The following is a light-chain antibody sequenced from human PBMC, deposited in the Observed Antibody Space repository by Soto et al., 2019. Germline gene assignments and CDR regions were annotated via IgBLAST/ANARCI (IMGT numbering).Light chain of an antibody. CDR3: QKYNSAPPT. J-gene: IGKJ2*01. V-gene: IGKV1-27*01. CDR2: AAS. Sequence: DIQMTQSPTSLSASVGDRVIITCRASQAINTFLVWYQQKPGKVPNLLIYAASILQSGVPSRFSGNGSGTDFTLTISSLHPEDVATYYCQKYNSAPPTFGQGTKLEIK. CDR1: QAINTF.